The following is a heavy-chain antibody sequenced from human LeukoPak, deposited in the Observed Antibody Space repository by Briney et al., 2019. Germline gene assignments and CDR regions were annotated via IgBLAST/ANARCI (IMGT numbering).Heavy chain of an antibody. CDR3: ARAREKSSWRFGEFHYYYYMDV. CDR2: IYHRGTT. CDR1: GYSISSGYF. V-gene: IGHV4-38-2*02. Sequence: PSETLSLTCIVSGYSISSGYFWGWVRQPPGKDLEWIGSIYHRGTTHYNPSLKSRVSISLDGSKNQFSLKLNPVTAADTAIYYCARAREKSSWRFGEFHYYYYMDVWGKGTTVTISS. D-gene: IGHD3-10*01. J-gene: IGHJ6*03.